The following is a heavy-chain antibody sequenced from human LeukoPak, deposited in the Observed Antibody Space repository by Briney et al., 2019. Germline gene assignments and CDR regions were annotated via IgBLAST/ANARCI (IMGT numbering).Heavy chain of an antibody. CDR3: ARDIVVVPAADDAFDI. J-gene: IGHJ3*02. CDR2: INPNSGGT. CDR1: GYTFTGYY. D-gene: IGHD2-2*01. V-gene: IGHV1-2*02. Sequence: ASVKVSCKASGYTFTGYYMHWVRQAPGQGLEWMGWINPNSGGTNYSQKFQGRVTMTRDTSISTAYMELSRLRSDHTAVYYCARDIVVVPAADDAFDIWGQGTMVTVSS.